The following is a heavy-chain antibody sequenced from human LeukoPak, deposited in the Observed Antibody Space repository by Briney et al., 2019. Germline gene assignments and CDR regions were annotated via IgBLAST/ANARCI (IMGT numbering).Heavy chain of an antibody. CDR1: GGTFSSYA. CDR3: ARVRYYDSSGYSYYFDY. V-gene: IGHV1-69*04. CDR2: IIPILGIA. D-gene: IGHD3-22*01. J-gene: IGHJ4*02. Sequence: SVKVSRKASGGTFSSYAISWVRQAPGQGLEWMGRIIPILGIANYAQKFQGRVTITADKSTSTAYMELSSLRSEDTAVYYCARVRYYDSSGYSYYFDYWGQGTLVTVSS.